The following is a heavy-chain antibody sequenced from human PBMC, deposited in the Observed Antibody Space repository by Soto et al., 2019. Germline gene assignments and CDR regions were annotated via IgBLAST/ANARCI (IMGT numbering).Heavy chain of an antibody. D-gene: IGHD3-22*01. CDR1: GFVFKDYS. J-gene: IGHJ4*02. CDR3: TRLISAAKXY. V-gene: IGHV3-73*01. CDR2: IRDRAYNYAT. Sequence: GGSLXLSCAASGFVFKDYSNHWVRQASGKGKEWVGRIRDRAYNYATSYAASVKGRFTISRDDSSNTAFLQMNSLKTEDTAIYXCTRLISAAKXYWGQGTRVXVSS.